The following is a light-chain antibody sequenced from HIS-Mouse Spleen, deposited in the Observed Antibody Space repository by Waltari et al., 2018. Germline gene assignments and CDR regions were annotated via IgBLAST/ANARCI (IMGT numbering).Light chain of an antibody. CDR2: DGS. Sequence: QSALTQPRSVSGSPGPSFTISCTGTSSDVGGYNHVSWYQPHPGKAPQLMIYDGSKRPSGVPDRFSGSQSGNTAFLTISGLQAEDEADYYCCSYAGSYTLVFGGGTKLTVL. J-gene: IGLJ2*01. CDR3: CSYAGSYTLV. V-gene: IGLV2-11*01. CDR1: SSDVGGYNH.